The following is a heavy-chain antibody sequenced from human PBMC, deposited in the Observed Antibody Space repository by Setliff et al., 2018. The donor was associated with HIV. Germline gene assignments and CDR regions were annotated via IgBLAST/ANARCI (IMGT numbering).Heavy chain of an antibody. CDR2: IIPIFGTA. CDR1: GYTFTSYY. V-gene: IGHV1-69*13. CDR3: ARDRNGWITMVRGVKNYYYGMDV. J-gene: IGHJ6*02. Sequence: GASVKVSCKASGYTFTSYYMHWVRQAPGQGLEWMGGIIPIFGTANYAQKFQGRVTITADESTSTAYMELSSLRSEDTAVYYCARDRNGWITMVRGVKNYYYGMDVWGQGTTVTVSS. D-gene: IGHD3-10*01.